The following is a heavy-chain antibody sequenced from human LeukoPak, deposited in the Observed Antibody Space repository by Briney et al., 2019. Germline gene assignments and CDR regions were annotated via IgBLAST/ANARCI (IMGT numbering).Heavy chain of an antibody. Sequence: GASVKVSCKASGYTFTSYGISWVRQAPGQGLEWMGWISAYNGNTNYAQKFQGRVTMTTDTSTSTAYMELRSLRSDDTAVYYCARDGLAVAGTMNWYDYWGQGTLVTVSS. V-gene: IGHV1-18*01. J-gene: IGHJ4*02. CDR2: ISAYNGNT. D-gene: IGHD6-19*01. CDR3: ARDGLAVAGTMNWYDY. CDR1: GYTFTSYG.